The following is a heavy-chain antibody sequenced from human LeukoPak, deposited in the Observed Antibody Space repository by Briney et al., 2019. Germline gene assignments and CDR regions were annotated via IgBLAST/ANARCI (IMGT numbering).Heavy chain of an antibody. V-gene: IGHV1-46*01. J-gene: IGHJ4*02. CDR1: GGTFSSYA. CDR3: ARDYGGNSEAGCFDY. CDR2: INPSGGST. D-gene: IGHD4-23*01. Sequence: ASVKVSCKASGGTFSSYAISWVRQAPGQGLEWMGIINPSGGSTSYAQKFQGRVTMTRDTSTSTVYMELSSLRSEDTAVYYCARDYGGNSEAGCFDYWGQGTLVTVSS.